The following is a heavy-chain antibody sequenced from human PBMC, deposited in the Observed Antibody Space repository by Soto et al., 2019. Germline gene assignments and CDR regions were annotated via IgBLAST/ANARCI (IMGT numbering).Heavy chain of an antibody. D-gene: IGHD3-9*01. CDR3: AKDRLLRYFDWLVDPDAFDI. CDR2: ISGSGGST. J-gene: IGHJ3*02. Sequence: PGGSLRLSCAASGFTFSSYSMSWVRQAPGKGLEWGSAISGSGGSTYYADSVKGRFTISRDNSKNTLYLQMNSLRAEDTAVYYCAKDRLLRYFDWLVDPDAFDIWGQGTMVTVSS. CDR1: GFTFSSYS. V-gene: IGHV3-23*01.